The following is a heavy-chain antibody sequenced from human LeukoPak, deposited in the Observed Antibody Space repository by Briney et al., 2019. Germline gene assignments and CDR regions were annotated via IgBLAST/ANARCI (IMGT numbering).Heavy chain of an antibody. Sequence: ASVKVSCKASGYTFTSYDINWVRQATGQGLEWMGWMNPNSGNTGYAQKFQGRVTMTRNTSISTAYMELSSLRSEDTAVYYCARAVDDYVWGSYPLDVWGQGTTVTVSS. J-gene: IGHJ6*02. CDR1: GYTFTSYD. CDR2: MNPNSGNT. CDR3: ARAVDDYVWGSYPLDV. V-gene: IGHV1-8*01. D-gene: IGHD3-16*02.